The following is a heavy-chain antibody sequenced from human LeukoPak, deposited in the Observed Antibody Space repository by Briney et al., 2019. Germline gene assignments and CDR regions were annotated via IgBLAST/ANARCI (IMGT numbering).Heavy chain of an antibody. CDR1: GGSISSYY. Sequence: SETLSLTCTVSGGSISSYYWSWIRQPPGKGLEWIGYIYHSGSTYYNPSLKSRVTISVDRSKNQFSLKLSSVTAADTAVYYCARAKYSSSSRLYYYYGMDVWGKGTTVTVSS. V-gene: IGHV4-59*12. J-gene: IGHJ6*04. CDR2: IYHSGST. D-gene: IGHD6-13*01. CDR3: ARAKYSSSSRLYYYYGMDV.